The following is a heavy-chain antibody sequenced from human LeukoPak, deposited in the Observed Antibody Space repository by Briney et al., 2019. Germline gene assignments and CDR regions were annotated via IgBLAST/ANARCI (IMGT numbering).Heavy chain of an antibody. CDR3: ASQEASTVIGAFDI. V-gene: IGHV4-34*01. CDR2: INHSGST. D-gene: IGHD4-17*01. Sequence: PSETLSLTCAVYGGSFSGYYWSWIRQPPGKGLEWIGEINHSGSTNYNPSLKSRVTISVDTSKNQFSLKLSTVTAADTAVYYCASQEASTVIGAFDIWGQGTMVTVSS. J-gene: IGHJ3*02. CDR1: GGSFSGYY.